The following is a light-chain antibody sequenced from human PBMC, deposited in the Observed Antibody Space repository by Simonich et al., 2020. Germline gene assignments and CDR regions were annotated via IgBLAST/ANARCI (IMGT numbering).Light chain of an antibody. V-gene: IGLV2-8*01. CDR2: EVI. CDR3: SSYAGSNPL. J-gene: IGLJ2*01. Sequence: QSALTQPPSASGSPGQSVTISCTGTSSDVGGYNYVSWYQQHPGKAPKLMIYEVISRPSVVPDRFSGSKSGNTASLTVSGLQAEDEADYYCSSYAGSNPLFGGGTKLTVL. CDR1: SSDVGGYNY.